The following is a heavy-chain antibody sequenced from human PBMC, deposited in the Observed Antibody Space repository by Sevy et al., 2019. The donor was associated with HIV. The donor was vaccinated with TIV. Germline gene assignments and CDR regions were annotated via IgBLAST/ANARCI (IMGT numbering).Heavy chain of an antibody. V-gene: IGHV3-30-3*01. CDR2: ISFNGNTQ. CDR3: AREAGYSTNWAPGNC. D-gene: IGHD2-8*01. J-gene: IGHJ4*02. CDR1: GFTFRSHA. Sequence: GGSLRLSCAASGFTFRSHAMHWVRQAPGKGLEWVAVISFNGNTQYYAHSVKGRFTISRDNSKNTLFLQMNSLRSEDTAMYYCAREAGYSTNWAPGNCWGQRTLVTVSS.